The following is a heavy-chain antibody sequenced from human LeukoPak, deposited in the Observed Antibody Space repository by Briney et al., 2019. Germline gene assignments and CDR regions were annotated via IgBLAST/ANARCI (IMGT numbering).Heavy chain of an antibody. V-gene: IGHV4-31*03. Sequence: SETLSLTCTVSGGSISSGGYYWSWIRQHPGKGLEWIGYIYYSGSTYYNLSLKSRVTISVDTSKNQFSLKLSSVTAADTAVYYCARDHCSGGSCYLSWFDPWGQGTLVTVSS. CDR3: ARDHCSGGSCYLSWFDP. CDR1: GGSISSGGYY. J-gene: IGHJ5*02. D-gene: IGHD2-15*01. CDR2: IYYSGST.